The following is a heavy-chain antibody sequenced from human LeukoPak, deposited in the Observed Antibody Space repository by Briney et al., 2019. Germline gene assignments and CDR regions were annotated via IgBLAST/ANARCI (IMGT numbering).Heavy chain of an antibody. V-gene: IGHV3-33*01. D-gene: IGHD5-18*01. J-gene: IGHJ6*02. CDR1: GFXFSNYD. CDR2: IWYDGSNK. Sequence: PGRSLRLSCAASGFXFSNYDIHWVRRAPDKGREWVAVIWYDGSNKYYADSVKGRFTISRDISKNTLNLQMNSLRVEDTAVYYCARDVSRGYLRPLDVWGQGTTVTVSS. CDR3: ARDVSRGYLRPLDV.